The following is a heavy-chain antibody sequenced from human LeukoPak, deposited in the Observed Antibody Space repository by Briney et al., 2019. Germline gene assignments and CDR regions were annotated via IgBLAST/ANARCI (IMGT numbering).Heavy chain of an antibody. J-gene: IGHJ4*02. D-gene: IGHD1-14*01. CDR3: ARGTSENYEGGYYFDY. Sequence: ASVKVSCKASGYTFINYGISWVRQAPGQGLEWMGWISTYNVNTNYTQKFQGRVTMTTDTSTTTAYMELRSLRSDDTAVYYCARGTSENYEGGYYFDYWGQGTLVTVSS. CDR1: GYTFINYG. CDR2: ISTYNVNT. V-gene: IGHV1-18*01.